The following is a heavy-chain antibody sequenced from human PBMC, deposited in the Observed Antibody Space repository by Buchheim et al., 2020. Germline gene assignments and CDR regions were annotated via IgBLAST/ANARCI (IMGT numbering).Heavy chain of an antibody. J-gene: IGHJ6*02. D-gene: IGHD6-6*01. V-gene: IGHV3-48*03. CDR3: ADLIAARRNYYYGMDV. CDR2: ISSSGSTI. CDR1: GFTFSSYE. Sequence: EVQLVESGGGLVQPGGSLRLSCAASGFTFSSYEMNWVRQAPGKGLEWVSYISSSGSTIYYADSVKGRFTISRDNAKNSLYLPMNSLRAEDTAVYYCADLIAARRNYYYGMDVWGQGTT.